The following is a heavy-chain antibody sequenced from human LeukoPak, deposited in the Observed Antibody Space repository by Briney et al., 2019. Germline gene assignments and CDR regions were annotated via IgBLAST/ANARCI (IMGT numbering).Heavy chain of an antibody. Sequence: ASVKVSCKASGGTFISYAISWVRQAPGQGLEWMGRIIPIFGTANYAQKFQGRVTITTDESTSTAYMELSSLRSEDTAVYYCARSNQGSYGVYYFDYWGQGTLVTVSS. D-gene: IGHD1-26*01. CDR2: IIPIFGTA. V-gene: IGHV1-69*05. CDR1: GGTFISYA. J-gene: IGHJ4*02. CDR3: ARSNQGSYGVYYFDY.